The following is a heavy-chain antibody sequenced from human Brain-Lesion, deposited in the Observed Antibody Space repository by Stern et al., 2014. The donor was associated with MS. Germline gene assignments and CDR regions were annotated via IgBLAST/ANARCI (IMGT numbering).Heavy chain of an antibody. V-gene: IGHV3-30*18. CDR1: GFTFGSCD. Sequence: VQLEASGGGVVQPGRPLRLSCVASGFTFGSCDMHWVRQAPGKGLEWVAGVSYDGSNKYYADSVKGRFTISRDNSQNTLYMQMSSLRPEDTAVYYCAKDRQYLTYFFDHWGQGSLVTVSS. D-gene: IGHD2/OR15-2a*01. CDR3: AKDRQYLTYFFDH. J-gene: IGHJ5*02. CDR2: VSYDGSNK.